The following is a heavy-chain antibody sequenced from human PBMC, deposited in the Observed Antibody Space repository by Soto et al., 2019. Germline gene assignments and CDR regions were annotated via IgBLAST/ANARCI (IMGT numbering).Heavy chain of an antibody. Sequence: QLQLQESGPGLVKPSETLSLTCTVSGGSISSSSYYWGWIRQPPGKGLEWIGSIYYSGSTYYNPSLMSRVTISVDTSKNQFYPKLSSVTAADTAVYYCARLYYDFWSGYFFRWFDPWGQGTLVTVSS. V-gene: IGHV4-39*01. CDR1: GGSISSSSYY. D-gene: IGHD3-3*01. CDR2: IYYSGST. J-gene: IGHJ5*02. CDR3: ARLYYDFWSGYFFRWFDP.